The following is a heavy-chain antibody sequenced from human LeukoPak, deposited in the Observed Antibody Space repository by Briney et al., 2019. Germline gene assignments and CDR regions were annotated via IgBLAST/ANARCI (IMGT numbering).Heavy chain of an antibody. D-gene: IGHD6-6*01. CDR2: INPNSGGT. Sequence: ASVKVSCKASGYTFTGYYMHWVRQAPGQGLEWMGWINPNSGGTNYAQKFQGRVTMTRDTPISTAYMELSRLRSDDTAVYYCARVLKQLVPRRYNWFDPWGQGTLVTVSS. CDR1: GYTFTGYY. CDR3: ARVLKQLVPRRYNWFDP. V-gene: IGHV1-2*02. J-gene: IGHJ5*02.